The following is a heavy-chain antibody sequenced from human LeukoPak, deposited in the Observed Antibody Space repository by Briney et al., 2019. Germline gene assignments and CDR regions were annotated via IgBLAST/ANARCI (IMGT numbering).Heavy chain of an antibody. CDR3: ARRAGAYSHPYDY. CDR1: GFTFSSYA. V-gene: IGHV3-23*01. D-gene: IGHD4/OR15-4a*01. J-gene: IGHJ4*02. CDR2: ISGSGGST. Sequence: GASLRLSCAASGFTFSSYAMSWVRQAPGKGLEWVSAISGSGGSTYYADSVKGRFTISRDNSKNTLYLQMNSLRAEDTAVYYCARRAGAYSHPYDYWGQGTLVTVSS.